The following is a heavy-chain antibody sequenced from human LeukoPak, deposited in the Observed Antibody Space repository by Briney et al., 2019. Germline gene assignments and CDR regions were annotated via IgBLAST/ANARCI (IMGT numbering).Heavy chain of an antibody. V-gene: IGHV3-23*01. CDR3: AKVGKQWLVRDL. D-gene: IGHD6-19*01. CDR2: ISGSGGST. Sequence: GGSLRLSCAASGFTFSSYAMTWVRQAPGKGLGWVSGISGSGGSTDYADSVKGRFTISRDNSKNTLYLQMNSLRAEDTAVYYCAKVGKQWLVRDLWGQGTLVTVSS. J-gene: IGHJ4*02. CDR1: GFTFSSYA.